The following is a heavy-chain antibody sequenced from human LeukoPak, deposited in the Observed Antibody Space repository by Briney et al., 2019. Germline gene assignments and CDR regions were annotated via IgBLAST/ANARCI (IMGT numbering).Heavy chain of an antibody. D-gene: IGHD4-17*01. J-gene: IGHJ4*02. Sequence: ASVTVSCKASGYTFTSYNIGWVRQAPGQRLEWMGWISPYNDNTNYARRLQGRVTMTTDTSTSTAYMELRSLRSDDTAVFYCARRWTTMTDDHFDYWGQGTLVTVSS. CDR1: GYTFTSYN. CDR2: ISPYNDNT. V-gene: IGHV1-18*04. CDR3: ARRWTTMTDDHFDY.